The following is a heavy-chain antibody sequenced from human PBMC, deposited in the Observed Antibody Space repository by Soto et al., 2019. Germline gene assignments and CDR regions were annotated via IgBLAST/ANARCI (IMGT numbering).Heavy chain of an antibody. CDR1: GFTFSSYA. V-gene: IGHV3-23*01. CDR2: ISGSGGST. J-gene: IGHJ6*02. Sequence: HPVGSLRLSCAASGFTFSSYAMSWVRQAPGKGLEWVSAISGSGGSTYYADSVKGRFTISRDNSKNTLYLQMNSLRAEDTAVYYCAKGVVPAARDYYYYYGMDVWGQGTTVTVSS. D-gene: IGHD2-2*01. CDR3: AKGVVPAARDYYYYYGMDV.